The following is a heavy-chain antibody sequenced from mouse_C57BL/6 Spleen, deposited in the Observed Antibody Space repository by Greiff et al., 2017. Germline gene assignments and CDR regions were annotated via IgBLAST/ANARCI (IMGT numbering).Heavy chain of an antibody. D-gene: IGHD4-1*01. Sequence: EVKLVESGGDLVKPGGSLKLSCAASGFTISSYGMSWVRQTPDKRLEWVATISSGGSYTYYPDSVKGRFTISRDNAKNTLYLQMSSLKSEDTAMYYCARQEGGTGLFAYWGQGTLVTVSA. CDR1: GFTISSYG. CDR2: ISSGGSYT. V-gene: IGHV5-6*01. J-gene: IGHJ3*01. CDR3: ARQEGGTGLFAY.